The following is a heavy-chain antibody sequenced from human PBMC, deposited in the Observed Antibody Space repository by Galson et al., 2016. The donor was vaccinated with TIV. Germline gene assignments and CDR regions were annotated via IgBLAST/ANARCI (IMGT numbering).Heavy chain of an antibody. CDR2: ISAYMGDT. V-gene: IGHV1-18*01. CDR1: GYTFTKYG. J-gene: IGHJ4*02. D-gene: IGHD1-1*01. CDR3: AREGEISWNGQAGLDY. Sequence: SVKVSCKASGYTFTKYGYSWARQAPGQGLEWLGWISAYMGDTNSAQKFQGRVTMTTDTATSTVYMELRSLRSDDTAVYYCAREGEISWNGQAGLDYWGQGTLVTVSS.